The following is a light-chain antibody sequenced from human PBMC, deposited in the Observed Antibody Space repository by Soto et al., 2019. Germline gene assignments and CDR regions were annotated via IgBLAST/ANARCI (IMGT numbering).Light chain of an antibody. CDR2: DAS. CDR3: QQYNSYSRT. Sequence: EIEMSQSPATLYAYIGDRVTITCRASQSISTRLAWYQQKPGKAPELLIYDASSLESGVPSRFSGSGSGTEFILTISSLQPDDSATYYCQQYNSYSRTFGQGTKVDI. CDR1: QSISTR. V-gene: IGKV1-5*01. J-gene: IGKJ1*01.